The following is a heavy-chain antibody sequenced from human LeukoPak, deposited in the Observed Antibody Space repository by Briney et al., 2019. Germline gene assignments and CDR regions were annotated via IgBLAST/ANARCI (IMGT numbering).Heavy chain of an antibody. CDR3: AGGGDSSGFYYYFDS. D-gene: IGHD3-22*01. CDR1: GGSISSNNW. CDR2: IYHSGSP. Sequence: SGTLSLTCAVSGGSISSNNWWGWVRQPPGKGLEWIGEIYHSGSPNYNPSLKSRVTISVDKSRNHFSLNLSSVTAADTAVYYCAGGGDSSGFYYYFDSWGQGTLVTVSS. J-gene: IGHJ4*02. V-gene: IGHV4-4*02.